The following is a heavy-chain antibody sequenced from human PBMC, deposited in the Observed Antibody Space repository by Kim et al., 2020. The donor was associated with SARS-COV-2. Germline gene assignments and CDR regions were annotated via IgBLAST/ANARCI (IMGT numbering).Heavy chain of an antibody. CDR3: AKVENYDFWSGYYTSANWFDP. V-gene: IGHV3-23*01. D-gene: IGHD3-3*01. J-gene: IGHJ5*02. CDR2: ISGSGGST. Sequence: GGSLRLSCAASGFTFSSYAMSWVRQAPAKGLEWVSAISGSGGSTYYADSVKGRFTISRDNSKNTLYLQMNSLRAEDTAVYYCAKVENYDFWSGYYTSANWFDPWGQGTLVTVSS. CDR1: GFTFSSYA.